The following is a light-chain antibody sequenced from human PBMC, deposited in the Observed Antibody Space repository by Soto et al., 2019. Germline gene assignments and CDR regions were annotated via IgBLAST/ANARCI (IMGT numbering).Light chain of an antibody. V-gene: IGLV2-14*02. CDR1: SSDVGNYNL. Sequence: QSVLTQPASVSGSPGQSITISCTGTSSDVGNYNLVSWYQQHPGKAPKLMIYDVSNRPSGVSSRFSGSKSGNTASLSISGLQAEDEADYYCSSYTSSSTLVFGTGTKVTVL. J-gene: IGLJ1*01. CDR3: SSYTSSSTLV. CDR2: DVS.